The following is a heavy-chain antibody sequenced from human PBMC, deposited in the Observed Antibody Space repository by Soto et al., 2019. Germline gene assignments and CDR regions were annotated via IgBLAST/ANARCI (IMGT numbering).Heavy chain of an antibody. J-gene: IGHJ4*02. CDR3: AKDLQSGRGY. CDR2: ISGSGGST. V-gene: IGHV3-23*01. CDR1: GFTFNSYA. D-gene: IGHD3-10*01. Sequence: EVQLLESGGGLVQPGGSLRLSCAASGFTFNSYAVSWVRQVPGKGLEWVSAISGSGGSTYYADSVKGRFTNSRDNSKNTLHLQMNGLRAEDTAVYYCAKDLQSGRGYWGQGTLVTVSS.